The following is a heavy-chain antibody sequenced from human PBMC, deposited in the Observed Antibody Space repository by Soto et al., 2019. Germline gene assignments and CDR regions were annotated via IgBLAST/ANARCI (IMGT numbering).Heavy chain of an antibody. J-gene: IGHJ6*02. Sequence: PGGSLRLSCAASGFTFSSYGMHWVRQAPGKGLEWVAVISYDGSNKYYADSVKGRFTISRDNSKNTLYLQMNSLRAEDTAVYYCAKSMDVWGQGTTVTVSS. CDR3: AKSMDV. CDR1: GFTFSSYG. V-gene: IGHV3-30*18. CDR2: ISYDGSNK.